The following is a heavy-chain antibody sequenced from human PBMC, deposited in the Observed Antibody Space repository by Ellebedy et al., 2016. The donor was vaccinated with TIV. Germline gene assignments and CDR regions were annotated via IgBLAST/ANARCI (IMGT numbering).Heavy chain of an antibody. CDR1: GCTFGDYA. V-gene: IGHV3-49*03. Sequence: GESLKISCTASGCTFGDYAMSWFRQAPGKGLEWVGFIRSKAYGGTTEYAASVKGRFTISRDDSKSIAYLQMNSLKTEDTAVYYCGIAARLLYWGQGTLVTVSS. D-gene: IGHD6-6*01. CDR2: IRSKAYGGTT. CDR3: GIAARLLY. J-gene: IGHJ4*02.